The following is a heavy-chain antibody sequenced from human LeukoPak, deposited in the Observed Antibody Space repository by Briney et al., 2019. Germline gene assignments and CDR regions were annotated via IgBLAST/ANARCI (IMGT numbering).Heavy chain of an antibody. V-gene: IGHV3-66*01. J-gene: IGHJ4*02. CDR2: FYSGGST. CDR3: ARSSAPLQVGDFDY. Sequence: PGGSLRLSCAASGFTFSSNYMSWVRQAPGKGLEWVSVFYSGGSTYYAESVKGRVTISRDNSKNTLYLQMNSLRAEDTAVYYCARSSAPLQVGDFDYWGQGTLVTVSS. CDR1: GFTFSSNY. D-gene: IGHD1-26*01.